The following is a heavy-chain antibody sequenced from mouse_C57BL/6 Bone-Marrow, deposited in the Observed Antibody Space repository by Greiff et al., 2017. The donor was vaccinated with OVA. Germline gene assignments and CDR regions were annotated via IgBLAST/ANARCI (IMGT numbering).Heavy chain of an antibody. CDR2: FYPGSGSI. Sequence: VQRVESGAELVKPGASVKLSCKASGYTFTEYTIHWVKQRSGQGLEWIGWFYPGSGSIKYNEKFKDKATLTADKSSSTVYMELSRLTSEDSAVYFCARHESYYGSRRYFDVWGTGTTVTVSS. J-gene: IGHJ1*03. V-gene: IGHV1-62-2*01. D-gene: IGHD1-1*01. CDR3: ARHESYYGSRRYFDV. CDR1: GYTFTEYT.